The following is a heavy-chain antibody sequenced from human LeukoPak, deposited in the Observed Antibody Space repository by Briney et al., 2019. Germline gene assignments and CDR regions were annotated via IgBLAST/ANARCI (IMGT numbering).Heavy chain of an antibody. V-gene: IGHV3-21*01. D-gene: IGHD4-23*01. J-gene: IGHJ3*02. Sequence: AGGSLRLSCAASGFTFSSYSMNWVCQAPGKGLEWVSSISSSSSYIHYADSVKGRFTISRDNAKNSLYLRMNSLRAEDTAVYYCARVNDYGGNDDAFDIWGQGTMVTVSS. CDR1: GFTFSSYS. CDR3: ARVNDYGGNDDAFDI. CDR2: ISSSSSYI.